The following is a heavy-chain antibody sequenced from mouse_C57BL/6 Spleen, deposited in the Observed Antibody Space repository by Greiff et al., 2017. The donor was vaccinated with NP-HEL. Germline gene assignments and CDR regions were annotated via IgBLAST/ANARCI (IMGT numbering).Heavy chain of an antibody. Sequence: QVQLKQPGAELVKPGASVKLSCKASGYTFTSYWMHWVKQRPGQGLEWIGMIHPNSGSTNYNEKFKSKATLTVDKSSSTAYMQLSSLTSEDSAVYYCAYYGSSYSFAYWGQGTLVTVSA. V-gene: IGHV1-64*01. CDR1: GYTFTSYW. D-gene: IGHD1-1*01. J-gene: IGHJ3*01. CDR3: AYYGSSYSFAY. CDR2: IHPNSGST.